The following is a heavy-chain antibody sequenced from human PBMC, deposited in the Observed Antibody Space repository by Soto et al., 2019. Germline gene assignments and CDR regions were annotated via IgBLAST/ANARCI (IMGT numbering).Heavy chain of an antibody. V-gene: IGHV4-30-4*01. Sequence: YLTLSLTCTLSGDSVSSVGYHWAWLRRPPGKSLEWIGYIYTGGSTYYRPSLESRMHMSLDATRNHYSLRLTSVTAADTAVHVCARAPGRMARISYLEYWRQGNLVTVCS. CDR3: ARAPGRMARISYLEY. J-gene: IGHJ4*02. CDR1: GDSVSSVGYH. CDR2: IYTGGST.